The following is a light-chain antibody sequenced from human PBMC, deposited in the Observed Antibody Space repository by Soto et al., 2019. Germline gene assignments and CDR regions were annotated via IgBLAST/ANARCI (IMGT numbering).Light chain of an antibody. CDR1: SSDVGGYNY. CDR3: SSYTSSIS. J-gene: IGLJ3*02. V-gene: IGLV2-14*03. Sequence: QSVLTQPASVSGSPGQSITISCTGTSSDVGGYNYVSWYQHHPGKAPKLMIYDVNTRPSGVSNRFSGSKSGNTASLTISGLQAEDEAYYYCSSYTSSISFGGGTKLTVL. CDR2: DVN.